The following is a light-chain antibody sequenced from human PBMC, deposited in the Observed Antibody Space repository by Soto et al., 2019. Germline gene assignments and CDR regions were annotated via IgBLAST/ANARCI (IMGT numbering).Light chain of an antibody. Sequence: DVVMTQSPLSLPVTLGQPASISCRSTQSLVHSDGNTHLNWFQQRPGQSPRRLICKVSNRDSGVPDRVSGSASATDFTLKISRVEAEDVGVYYCMQGTHWPYTFGQGTKLEIK. CDR3: MQGTHWPYT. V-gene: IGKV2-30*02. J-gene: IGKJ2*01. CDR1: QSLVHSDGNTH. CDR2: KVS.